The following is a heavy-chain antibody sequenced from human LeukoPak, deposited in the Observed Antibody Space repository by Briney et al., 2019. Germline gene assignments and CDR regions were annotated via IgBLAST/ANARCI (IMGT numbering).Heavy chain of an antibody. CDR2: IKSRTDGGTV. V-gene: IGHV3-15*01. Sequence: TSGEPLRLSCAASGITFNKARMSWVRQAPGKGLEWVGRIKSRTDGGTVEYAGLVRDRFTISTDDSKNTLYLQMNSLKTEDTAVYYCTTVDFWSGYRQIDNWGQGTLVTVSS. CDR3: TTVDFWSGYRQIDN. J-gene: IGHJ4*02. CDR1: GITFNKAR. D-gene: IGHD3-3*01.